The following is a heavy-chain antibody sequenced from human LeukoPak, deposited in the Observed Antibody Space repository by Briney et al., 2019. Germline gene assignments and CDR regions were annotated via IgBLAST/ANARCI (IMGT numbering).Heavy chain of an antibody. V-gene: IGHV3-23*01. Sequence: PGGSLRLSCAASGFTFSGYAMSWVRRAPGKGLKWVSAISDSGGSTYYADSVKGRFTISRDNAKNTLYLQMNSLRAEDAAVYYCARAAAVAGDLDYWGQGTLVTVSS. CDR2: ISDSGGST. J-gene: IGHJ4*02. CDR1: GFTFSGYA. CDR3: ARAAAVAGDLDY. D-gene: IGHD6-19*01.